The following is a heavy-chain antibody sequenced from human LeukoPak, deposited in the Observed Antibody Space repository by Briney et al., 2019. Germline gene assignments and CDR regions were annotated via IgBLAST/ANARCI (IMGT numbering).Heavy chain of an antibody. CDR2: ISSSSSYI. D-gene: IGHD3-3*01. V-gene: IGHV3-21*01. Sequence: GGSLRLSCAASGLTFSSHWMNWVRQAPGKGLEWVSSISSSSSYIYYADSVKGRFTISRDNAKNSLYLQMNSLRAEDTAVYYCARDPKGYYDFWSGYYPLYFDYWGQGTLVTVSS. CDR1: GLTFSSHW. J-gene: IGHJ4*02. CDR3: ARDPKGYYDFWSGYYPLYFDY.